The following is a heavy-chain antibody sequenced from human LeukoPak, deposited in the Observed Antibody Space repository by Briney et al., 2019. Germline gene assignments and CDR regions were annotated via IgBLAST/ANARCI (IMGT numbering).Heavy chain of an antibody. J-gene: IGHJ4*02. Sequence: SETLSLTCAVYGGSFSGYYWSWIRQPPGKGLEWIGEINHSGSTNYNPSLKSRVTISVDTSKNQFSLKLRSVTAADTAVYYCARGRGYCSGGSCYRLDYWGQGTLVTVSS. CDR2: INHSGST. V-gene: IGHV4-34*01. D-gene: IGHD2-15*01. CDR3: ARGRGYCSGGSCYRLDY. CDR1: GGSFSGYY.